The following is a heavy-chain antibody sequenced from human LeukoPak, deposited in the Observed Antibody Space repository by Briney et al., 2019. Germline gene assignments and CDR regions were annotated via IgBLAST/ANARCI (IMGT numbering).Heavy chain of an antibody. CDR2: ISYDGSNK. D-gene: IGHD3-9*01. CDR3: ARGNYDILTPGGY. J-gene: IGHJ4*02. V-gene: IGHV3-30-3*01. Sequence: GRSLRLSCAASGFTFSSYAMRWVRQAPGKGLEWVAVISYDGSNKYYADSVKGRFTISRDNSKNTLYLQMNSLRAEDTAVYSCARGNYDILTPGGYWGQGTLVTVSS. CDR1: GFTFSSYA.